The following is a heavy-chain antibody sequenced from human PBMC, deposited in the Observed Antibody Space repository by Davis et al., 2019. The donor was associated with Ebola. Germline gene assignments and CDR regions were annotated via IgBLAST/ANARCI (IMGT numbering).Heavy chain of an antibody. D-gene: IGHD4-17*01. CDR3: ARGWVTTVTTWLDP. J-gene: IGHJ5*02. V-gene: IGHV1-8*01. Sequence: AASVKVSCKTSGYTFTNYDINWVRQATGQGLEWMGWMNPNSGNTGYAQKFQGRVTMTRNTSISTAYMELSSLRSEDTAVYYCARGWVTTVTTWLDPWGQGTLVTVSS. CDR2: MNPNSGNT. CDR1: GYTFTNYD.